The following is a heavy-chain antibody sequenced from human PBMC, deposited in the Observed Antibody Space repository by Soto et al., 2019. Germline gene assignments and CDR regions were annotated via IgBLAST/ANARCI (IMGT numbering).Heavy chain of an antibody. V-gene: IGHV3-23*01. D-gene: IGHD3-3*01. CDR3: AKDLPGGHWDYDFWSGYYSYYYYGMDV. J-gene: IGHJ6*02. CDR1: GFTFSSYA. Sequence: GGSLRLSCAASGFTFSSYAMSWVRQAPGKGLEWVSAISGSGGSTYYADSVKGRFTISRDNSKNTLYLQMNSLRAEDTAVYYCAKDLPGGHWDYDFWSGYYSYYYYGMDVWGQGTTVTVSS. CDR2: ISGSGGST.